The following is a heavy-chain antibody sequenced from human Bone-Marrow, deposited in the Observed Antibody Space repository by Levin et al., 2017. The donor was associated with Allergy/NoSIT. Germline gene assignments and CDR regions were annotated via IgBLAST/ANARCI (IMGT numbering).Heavy chain of an antibody. Sequence: GGSLRLSCAASGFTLRSYAMNWVRQAPGKGLEWVSTISGSGAGTYYADSVKGRFTVSRDNSKNTLYLQMNSLRAEDTAVYYCAKDTVTAMFYYYGMDVWGRGTTVTVSS. CDR3: AKDTVTAMFYYYGMDV. D-gene: IGHD4-17*01. J-gene: IGHJ6*02. CDR2: ISGSGAGT. CDR1: GFTLRSYA. V-gene: IGHV3-23*01.